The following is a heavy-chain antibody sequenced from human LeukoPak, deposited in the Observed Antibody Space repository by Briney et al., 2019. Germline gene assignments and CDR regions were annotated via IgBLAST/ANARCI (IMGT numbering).Heavy chain of an antibody. CDR3: ARHEGKTYYYDSSGGPFDY. D-gene: IGHD3-22*01. V-gene: IGHV4-59*01. J-gene: IGHJ4*02. CDR2: IYYSGST. Sequence: PSETLSLTCTVSGGSISSYYWSWIRQPPGKGLEWIGYIYYSGSTNYNPSLKSRVTISVDTSKNQFSLKLSSVTAADTAVLYCARHEGKTYYYDSSGGPFDYWGQGTLVTVSS. CDR1: GGSISSYY.